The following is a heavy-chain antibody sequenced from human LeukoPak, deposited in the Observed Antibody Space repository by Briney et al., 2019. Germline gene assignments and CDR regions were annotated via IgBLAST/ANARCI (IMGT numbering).Heavy chain of an antibody. CDR1: GGSISSRSYY. V-gene: IGHV4-39*01. CDR2: IYYSGST. Sequence: PSETLSLTCSVSGGSISSRSYYWGWIRQTPGKGLEWIGSIYYSGSTYYNPSIKSRVTISVDTSNSQFSLKLSSVTAADTEVYYWLRLVDRYCSGGSCYYFDSWGQGTLVTVSS. J-gene: IGHJ4*02. CDR3: LRLVDRYCSGGSCYYFDS. D-gene: IGHD2-15*01.